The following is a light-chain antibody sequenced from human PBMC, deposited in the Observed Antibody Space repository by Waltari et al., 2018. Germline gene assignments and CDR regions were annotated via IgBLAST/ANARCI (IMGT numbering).Light chain of an antibody. CDR1: QRISSY. V-gene: IGKV1-39*01. CDR3: QQSYSTPLT. Sequence: DIQMTQSPSSLSASVGDRVTITCRASQRISSYLNWYQQKPGNAPKLLIYAASSLQSGVPSEFSGSGSGTDFTLTISSLHPEDFATYYCQQSYSTPLTFGGGTKVEIK. CDR2: AAS. J-gene: IGKJ4*01.